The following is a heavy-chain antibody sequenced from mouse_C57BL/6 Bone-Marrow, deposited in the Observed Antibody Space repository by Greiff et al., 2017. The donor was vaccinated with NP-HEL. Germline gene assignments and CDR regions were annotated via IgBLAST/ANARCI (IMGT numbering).Heavy chain of an antibody. J-gene: IGHJ1*03. CDR2: IDPSDSYT. CDR1: GYTFTSYW. CDR3: ARDGSSYGWYFDV. V-gene: IGHV1-50*01. D-gene: IGHD1-1*01. Sequence: VQLQQPGAELVKPGASVKLSCKASGYTFTSYWMQWVKQRPGQGLEWIGEIDPSDSYTNYNQKFKGKATLTVDPSSSPAYMQLSSLTSEDSAVYYCARDGSSYGWYFDVWGTGTTVTVSP.